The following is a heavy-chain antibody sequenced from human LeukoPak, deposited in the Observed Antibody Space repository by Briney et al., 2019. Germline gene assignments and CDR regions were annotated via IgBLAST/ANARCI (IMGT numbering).Heavy chain of an antibody. CDR3: ASGGSNIAVAGTSRNFDY. CDR1: GYTFTSYY. D-gene: IGHD6-19*01. Sequence: GASVKVSCKASGYTFTSYYMHWVRQAPGQGLEWMGIINPSGGSTSYAQKFQGRVTMTRDTSTSTVYMELSSLRSEDTAVYYCASGGSNIAVAGTSRNFDYWGQGTLVTVSS. CDR2: INPSGGST. J-gene: IGHJ4*02. V-gene: IGHV1-46*01.